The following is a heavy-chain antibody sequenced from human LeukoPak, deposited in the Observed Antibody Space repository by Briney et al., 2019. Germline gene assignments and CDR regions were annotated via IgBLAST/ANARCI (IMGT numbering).Heavy chain of an antibody. CDR2: IYTSGST. D-gene: IGHD1-26*01. J-gene: IGHJ6*03. Sequence: PSETLSLTCTVSGGSISSYYWSWIRQPAGKGLEWIGRIYTSGSTNYNPSLKSRVTMSVDTSKNQFSLKLSSVTAEDTAVYYCAKSGFEETSGYYYYYYMDVWGKGTTVTVSS. CDR3: AKSGFEETSGYYYYYYMDV. V-gene: IGHV4-4*07. CDR1: GGSISSYY.